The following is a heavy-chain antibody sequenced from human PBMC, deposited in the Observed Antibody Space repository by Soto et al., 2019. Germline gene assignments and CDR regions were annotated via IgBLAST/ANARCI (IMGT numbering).Heavy chain of an antibody. D-gene: IGHD3-16*01. Sequence: GGSLRLACAASGFTFSGFGMHWVRQAPGKGLEWVAIIWYDGSDKYYADSVKGRFTISRDNSKNTLYLQMDSLRAEDTAVYHCAFGNLSYYFDFWGQGTPVTVSS. J-gene: IGHJ4*02. CDR3: AFGNLSYYFDF. CDR1: GFTFSGFG. V-gene: IGHV3-33*01. CDR2: IWYDGSDK.